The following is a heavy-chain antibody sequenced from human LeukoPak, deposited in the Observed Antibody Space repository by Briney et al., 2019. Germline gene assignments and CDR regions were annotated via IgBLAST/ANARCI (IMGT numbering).Heavy chain of an antibody. CDR3: ARALEVPHRGVEYYFDY. CDR2: INSDGSST. CDR1: GFTFSSYW. Sequence: PGGSLRLSCAASGFTFSSYWMHWVRQAPGKGLVWVSRINSDGSSTSYADSVKGRFTISRDNAKNTLYLQMNSLRAEDTAVYYCARALEVPHRGVEYYFDYWGQGTLVTVSP. J-gene: IGHJ4*02. V-gene: IGHV3-74*01. D-gene: IGHD3-3*01.